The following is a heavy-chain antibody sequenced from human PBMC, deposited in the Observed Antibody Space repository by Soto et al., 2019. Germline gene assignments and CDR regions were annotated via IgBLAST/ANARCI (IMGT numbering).Heavy chain of an antibody. V-gene: IGHV4-59*01. D-gene: IGHD3-9*01. CDR1: GGSISSYY. CDR2: IYYSGST. Sequence: QVQLQESGPGLVKPSETLSLTCTVSGGSISSYYWSWIRQPPGKGLEWIGYIYYSGSTNYNPSLKSRVTISVDTSKNQFSLKLSSVTAADTAVYYCARAENILTGWAWFDPWGQGTLVTVSS. J-gene: IGHJ5*02. CDR3: ARAENILTGWAWFDP.